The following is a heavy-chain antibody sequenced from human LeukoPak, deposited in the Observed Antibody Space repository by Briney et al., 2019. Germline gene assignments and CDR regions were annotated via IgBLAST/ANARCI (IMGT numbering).Heavy chain of an antibody. Sequence: ASVKVSCKASGYTFTSYDFNLVRQATGQRPEWMGWMSPNSGDTGYAQKFQDRVTMTRNTSISTAYMELSSLRSDDTAVYYCARGSPNWGYDYWGPGTLVTVSS. CDR3: ARGSPNWGYDY. V-gene: IGHV1-8*01. J-gene: IGHJ4*02. CDR1: GYTFTSYD. CDR2: MSPNSGDT. D-gene: IGHD7-27*01.